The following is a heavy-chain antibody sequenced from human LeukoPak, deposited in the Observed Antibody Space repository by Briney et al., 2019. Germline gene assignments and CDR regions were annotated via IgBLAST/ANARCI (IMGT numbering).Heavy chain of an antibody. D-gene: IGHD3-10*01. CDR3: ARGTGSHSRVFDY. CDR1: GFMFDDYA. CDR2: IRWDGANT. V-gene: IGHV3-43D*04. J-gene: IGHJ4*02. Sequence: LAGGSLRLSCAASGFMFDDYAMHWVRQAPGKGLEWVSLIRWDGANTYYADSVNSRFTMPRDNGKNSLYLQMNSLRPEDTALYFCARGTGSHSRVFDYWGQGTLVTVSS.